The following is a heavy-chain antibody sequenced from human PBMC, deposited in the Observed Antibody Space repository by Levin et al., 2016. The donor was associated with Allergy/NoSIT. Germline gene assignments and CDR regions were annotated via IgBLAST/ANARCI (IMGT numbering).Heavy chain of an antibody. CDR1: GFTFSDYY. J-gene: IGHJ4*02. CDR2: SRNKANSFTT. V-gene: IGHV3-72*01. Sequence: GESLKISCAASGFTFSDYYMDWVRQAPGKGLEWVARSRNKANSFTTEYAASVKGRFTISRDDSKNSLYLQMNSLKTEDTAVYYCARGYCSGTCYSGWYWGQGTLVTVSS. CDR3: ARGYCSGTCYSGWY. D-gene: IGHD2-2*01.